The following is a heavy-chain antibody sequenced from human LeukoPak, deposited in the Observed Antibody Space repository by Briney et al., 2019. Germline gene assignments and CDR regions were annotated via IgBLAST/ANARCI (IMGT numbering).Heavy chain of an antibody. CDR2: IYYSGST. CDR3: ARVIYIAVAGGYYYYMDV. D-gene: IGHD6-19*01. J-gene: IGHJ6*03. CDR1: GGSISSSSYY. Sequence: PSETLSLTCTVSGGSISSSSYYWGWIRQPPGKGLEWIGSIYYSGSTYYNPSLKSRVTISVDTSKKQFSLKLSSVTAADTAVYYCARVIYIAVAGGYYYYMDVWGKGTTVTVSS. V-gene: IGHV4-39*07.